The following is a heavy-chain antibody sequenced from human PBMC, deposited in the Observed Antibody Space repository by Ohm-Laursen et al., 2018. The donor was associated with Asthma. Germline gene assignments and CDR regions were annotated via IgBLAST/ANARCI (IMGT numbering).Heavy chain of an antibody. CDR3: ARVLSYYDHSSYYDRIDY. D-gene: IGHD3-22*01. V-gene: IGHV1-2*06. CDR1: GYTFTGYY. Sequence: SVKVSCKASGYTFTGYYMHWVRQAPGQGLEWMGRINPNSGGTNYAQKFQGRVTMTRDTSISTAYVELRGLRSDDTAVYYCARVLSYYDHSSYYDRIDYWGQGSLVTVSS. CDR2: INPNSGGT. J-gene: IGHJ4*02.